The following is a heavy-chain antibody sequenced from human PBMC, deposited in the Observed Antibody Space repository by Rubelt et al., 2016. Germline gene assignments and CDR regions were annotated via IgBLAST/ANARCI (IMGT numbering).Heavy chain of an antibody. D-gene: IGHD3-16*01. J-gene: IGHJ4*02. CDR2: ISAYNGNT. CDR3: ARDLDVRGEIDY. Sequence: QVQLVQSGAEVKKPGASVKVSCKASGYTFTSYGIRWVRQAPGQGLEWMGWISAYNGNTNYAQKLQGRVTMTTETSTSTAYMERRSLRSDDTAVYYCARDLDVRGEIDYWGQGTLVTVSS. CDR1: GYTFTSYG. V-gene: IGHV1-18*01.